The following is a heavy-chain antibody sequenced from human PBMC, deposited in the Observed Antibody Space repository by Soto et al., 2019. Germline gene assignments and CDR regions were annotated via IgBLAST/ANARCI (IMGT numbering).Heavy chain of an antibody. J-gene: IGHJ5*02. D-gene: IGHD6-13*01. CDR1: GFTFNSYG. Sequence: QEQLVESGGGVVQPGTSLRLSCVASGFTFNSYGMHWVRQAPGKGLEWVAAIWFDGSDKYYADSVKGRFTISRDNSENTLYLQMNSLRAEDTGVYYCARLVGAAAGRFDPWGQGTLVIVSS. V-gene: IGHV3-33*01. CDR2: IWFDGSDK. CDR3: ARLVGAAAGRFDP.